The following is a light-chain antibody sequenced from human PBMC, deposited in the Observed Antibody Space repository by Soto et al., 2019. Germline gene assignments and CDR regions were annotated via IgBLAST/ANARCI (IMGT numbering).Light chain of an antibody. J-gene: IGKJ1*01. CDR2: GAS. CDR1: QSINSNY. CDR3: QQYGTSPRT. Sequence: EIVLTQSPGTLSLSPGERATLSCRASQSINSNYLAWYQLKPGQAPRLLIYGASIRATAIPDRFSGGVSGTDFTLTISRLDPEDFAVYFCQQYGTSPRTFGQGTKVDIK. V-gene: IGKV3-20*01.